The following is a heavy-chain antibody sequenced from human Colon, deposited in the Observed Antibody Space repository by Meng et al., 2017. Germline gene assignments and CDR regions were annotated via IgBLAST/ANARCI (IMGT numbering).Heavy chain of an antibody. CDR3: ARHQNGGTYPLDY. J-gene: IGHJ4*02. V-gene: IGHV4-4*02. CDR1: GDSIRSSNW. D-gene: IGHD3-16*02. CDR2: IYHSGST. Sequence: QVRLQGSGPGLVKPSGTLSLTCAVSGDSIRSSNWWSWVRQPPGRGLEWIGEIYHSGSTNYNPSLASRVTISVDSSKNQFSLKLSSVTAADTAVYYCARHQNGGTYPLDYWGQGTLVTVSS.